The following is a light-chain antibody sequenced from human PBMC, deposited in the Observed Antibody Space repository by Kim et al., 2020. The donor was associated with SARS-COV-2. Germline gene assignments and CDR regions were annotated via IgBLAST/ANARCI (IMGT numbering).Light chain of an antibody. J-gene: IGKJ2*01. CDR1: ESVTSGY. CDR3: QHYGSSAET. CDR2: ATD. Sequence: EIVLTQSPGTLSLSPGERATLSCRASESVTSGYLAWYQHQAGQAPRLLIYATDSRAAGIPDRFSGSGSGTDFTLAISRVEPEDFAVYYCQHYGSSAETFGQGTKLEI. V-gene: IGKV3-20*01.